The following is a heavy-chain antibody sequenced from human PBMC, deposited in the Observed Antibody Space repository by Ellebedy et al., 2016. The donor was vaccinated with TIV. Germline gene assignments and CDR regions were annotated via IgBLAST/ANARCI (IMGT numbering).Heavy chain of an antibody. CDR2: ISAYNGHT. CDR1: GYTFTSYG. Sequence: ASVKVSCKPSGYTFTSYGISWVRQAPGQGLEWMGWISAYNGHTNYAQKLQGRVTVTTDTSTTTAYMELRSLRSDDTAVYYCARDSRVTFGGLIVYFDFWGQGTLVTVSS. V-gene: IGHV1-18*01. D-gene: IGHD3-16*02. J-gene: IGHJ4*02. CDR3: ARDSRVTFGGLIVYFDF.